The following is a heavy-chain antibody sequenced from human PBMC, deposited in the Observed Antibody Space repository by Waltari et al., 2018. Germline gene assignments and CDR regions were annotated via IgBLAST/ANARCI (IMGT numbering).Heavy chain of an antibody. CDR1: GYTFTGYY. J-gene: IGHJ6*02. V-gene: IGHV1-2*02. CDR2: VNPNSGDT. Sequence: VHLMQSGAEVKKPGASVKVSCKPSGYTFTGYYMPWVRQAPGQGLEWMGWVNPNSGDTNYAQKFQGRVTMTRDTSISTAYMELSRLRSDDAAVYFCARELLVVTSPYYGLDVWGQGTTVTVSS. CDR3: ARELLVVTSPYYGLDV. D-gene: IGHD2-15*01.